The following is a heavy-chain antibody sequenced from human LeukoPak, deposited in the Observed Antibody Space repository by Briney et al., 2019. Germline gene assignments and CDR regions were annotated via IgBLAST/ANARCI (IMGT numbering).Heavy chain of an antibody. CDR1: GYTFIGYY. CDR2: MIPKSDGT. V-gene: IGHV1-2*02. D-gene: IGHD1-26*01. CDR3: AREDLVRHPLYGMDV. J-gene: IGHJ6*02. Sequence: ASVRVSSKASGYTFIGYYMHWVRQAPGHGGVRMGWMIPKSDGTNYEQKFQGRVNMTRDKSISKDYMELSRLRSDDTALYYCAREDLVRHPLYGMDVWGQGTTVTVSS.